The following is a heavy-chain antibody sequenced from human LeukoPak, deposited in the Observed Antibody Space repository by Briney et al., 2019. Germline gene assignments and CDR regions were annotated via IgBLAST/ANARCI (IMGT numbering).Heavy chain of an antibody. D-gene: IGHD6-6*01. CDR2: INHSGST. CDR1: GGSFSGYY. CDR3: ARGGAARPRGWFDP. J-gene: IGHJ5*02. Sequence: TETLSLTCAVYGGSFSGYYWSWIRQPPGKGLEWIGEINHSGSTNYNPSLKSRVTISVDTSKNQFSLKLSSVTAADTAVYYCARGGAARPRGWFDPWGQGTLVTVSS. V-gene: IGHV4-34*01.